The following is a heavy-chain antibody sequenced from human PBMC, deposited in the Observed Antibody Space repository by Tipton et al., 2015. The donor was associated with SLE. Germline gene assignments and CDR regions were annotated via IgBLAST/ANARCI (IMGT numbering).Heavy chain of an antibody. CDR1: VGSITSGSYY. Sequence: TLSLTCTVSVGSITSGSYYWSWVRQPAGKGLEWIGYIYYSGSTYYNPSLKSRVTISVDTSKNQFSLKLSSVTAADTAVYYCAGSGEHYFDYWGQGTLVTVSS. D-gene: IGHD3-3*01. CDR3: AGSGEHYFDY. V-gene: IGHV4-31*03. CDR2: IYYSGST. J-gene: IGHJ4*02.